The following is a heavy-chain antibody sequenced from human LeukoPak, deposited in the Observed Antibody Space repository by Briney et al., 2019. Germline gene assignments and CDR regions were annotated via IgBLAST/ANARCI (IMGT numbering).Heavy chain of an antibody. J-gene: IGHJ4*02. D-gene: IGHD1-26*01. CDR3: ARVRGSGSLDY. CDR2: VKQDGSEK. V-gene: IGHV3-7*01. Sequence: PGGSLRLSCAASGFASSSYWMSWFRQAPGKGLEWVANVKQDGSEKYYVDSVKGRFTISRDNAKNSLYLQMNSLRAEDTAVYYCARVRGSGSLDYWGQGTLVTVSS. CDR1: GFASSSYW.